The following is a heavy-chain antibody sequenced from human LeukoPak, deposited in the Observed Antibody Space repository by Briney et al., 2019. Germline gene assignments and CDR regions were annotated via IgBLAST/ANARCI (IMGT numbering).Heavy chain of an antibody. Sequence: LSGGSLRLSCAASGFTFSSYGMHWVRQAPGKGVEWVAFIRYDGSNKYYADSVKGRFTISRDNSKNTLYLQMNSLRAEDTAVYYCAKDFGSSWSPFDYWGQGTLVTVSS. CDR2: IRYDGSNK. J-gene: IGHJ4*02. CDR3: AKDFGSSWSPFDY. CDR1: GFTFSSYG. V-gene: IGHV3-30*02. D-gene: IGHD6-13*01.